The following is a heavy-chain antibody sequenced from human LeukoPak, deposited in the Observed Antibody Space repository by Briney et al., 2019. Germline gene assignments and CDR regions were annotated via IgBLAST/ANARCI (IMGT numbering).Heavy chain of an antibody. CDR1: GYSISSNNW. CDR2: IYYSGNT. CDR3: ARNQAVAANRGAFDI. Sequence: SDTLSLTCAVSGYSISSNNWWAWIRQPPGKGLEWIGYIYYSGNTYHNPYNPSLTSRVTMSVDTSKNQFSLKLGSVTEIDTAMYYCARNQAVAANRGAFDIWGQGTMVTVSS. J-gene: IGHJ3*02. V-gene: IGHV4-28*01. D-gene: IGHD6-19*01.